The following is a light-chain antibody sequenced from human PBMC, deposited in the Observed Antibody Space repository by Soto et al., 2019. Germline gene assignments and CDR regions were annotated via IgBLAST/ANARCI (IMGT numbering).Light chain of an antibody. CDR2: SNN. Sequence: QSVLTQPPSASGTPGQRVTISCSGSSSNIGSNTVNWYQQLPGTAPKLLIYSNNQRPSGVPDRFSGSKSGTSASLAISGLQSEDEADYYCAAWDDSLNGSWGFGGGTKLTVL. CDR3: AAWDDSLNGSWG. J-gene: IGLJ2*01. V-gene: IGLV1-44*01. CDR1: SSNIGSNT.